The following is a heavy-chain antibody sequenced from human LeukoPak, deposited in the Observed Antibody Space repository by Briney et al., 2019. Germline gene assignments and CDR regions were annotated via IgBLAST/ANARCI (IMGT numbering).Heavy chain of an antibody. CDR2: IYYSGST. CDR1: GGSIGNYH. V-gene: IGHV4-59*01. CDR3: ARAGYSYGTGYYFDY. D-gene: IGHD5-18*01. J-gene: IGHJ4*02. Sequence: SETLSLTCTVSGGSIGNYHWSWIRQPPGKGLEWIGYIYYSGSTYYSPSLKSRVTISVDTSKKQFSLKVSSVTAADTAVYYCARAGYSYGTGYYFDYWGQGTLVTVPS.